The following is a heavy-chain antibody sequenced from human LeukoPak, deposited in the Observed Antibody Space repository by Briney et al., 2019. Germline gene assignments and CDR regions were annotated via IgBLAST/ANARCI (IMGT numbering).Heavy chain of an antibody. CDR2: ISPSGGST. J-gene: IGHJ6*03. CDR1: GYTFTGYW. CDR3: ARGVTARGFYYYMDI. V-gene: IGHV1-46*01. Sequence: ASVKVSCKAFGYTFTGYWMHWVRQAPGQGPEWMGVISPSGGSTIYAQKFKGRVTMTRDTSISTAYMELSSLRPDDTAVYSCARGVTARGFYYYMDIWGNGTTVTISS. D-gene: IGHD2-21*02.